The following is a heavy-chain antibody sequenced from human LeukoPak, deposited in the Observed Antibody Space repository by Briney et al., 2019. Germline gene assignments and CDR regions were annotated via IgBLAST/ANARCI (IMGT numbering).Heavy chain of an antibody. CDR3: ARGSAISVRTLDS. D-gene: IGHD2-21*01. V-gene: IGHV6-1*01. J-gene: IGHJ5*01. CDR1: GDSVSSNSAA. CDR2: TYYRSKWSN. Sequence: SQTLSLTCGLSGDSVSSNSAAWNWIRQSPSRGLEWLGRTYYRSKWSNDYAESVKSRITINPDTSKNQFSLQLSSVTPEDTAVYYCARGSAISVRTLDSWGQGTLVIVSS.